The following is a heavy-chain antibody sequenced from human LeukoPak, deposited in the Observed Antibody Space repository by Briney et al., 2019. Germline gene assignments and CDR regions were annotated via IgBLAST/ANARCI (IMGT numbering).Heavy chain of an antibody. D-gene: IGHD5-12*01. CDR2: ISYDGSNK. J-gene: IGHJ4*02. CDR1: GFTFSSYA. CDR3: ARALTEREYSGCDYGGLFDY. Sequence: GGSLRLSCAASGFTFSSYAMHWVRQAPGKGLEWVAVISYDGSNKYYADSVKGRFTISRDNSKNTMYLQMNRPRAEDTAVYYCARALTEREYSGCDYGGLFDYWGQGTLVTVSS. V-gene: IGHV3-30*14.